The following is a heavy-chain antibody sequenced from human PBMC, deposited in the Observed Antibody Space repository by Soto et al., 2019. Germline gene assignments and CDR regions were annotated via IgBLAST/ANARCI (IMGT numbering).Heavy chain of an antibody. CDR2: IYYSGRT. J-gene: IGHJ6*02. V-gene: IGHV4-39*01. CDR3: ARHRHSSTSVYYSDMDV. Sequence: SETLSLTCTVSGGSISSSSYYWGWIRQPPGKGLEWIGSIYYSGRTYYNPSLKSRVTITIDTSKNHSSLKLSSVTATDTAVYYCARHRHSSTSVYYSDMDVWGQGTTVTVSS. CDR1: GGSISSSSYY. D-gene: IGHD6-6*01.